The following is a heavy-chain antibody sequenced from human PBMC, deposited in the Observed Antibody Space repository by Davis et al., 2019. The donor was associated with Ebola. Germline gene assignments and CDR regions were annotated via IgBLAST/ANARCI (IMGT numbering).Heavy chain of an antibody. D-gene: IGHD2-21*01. Sequence: GESLKISCAASGFTFSSHGMGWVRQPPGKGLDWVSSISDDTVSTYYVDSVKGRFTISRDNSKNTLYLQMNSLRSEDTALYYCTRWNSVVGSYLDFWGQGALVTVSS. V-gene: IGHV3-23*01. J-gene: IGHJ4*02. CDR2: ISDDTVST. CDR3: TRWNSVVGSYLDF. CDR1: GFTFSSHG.